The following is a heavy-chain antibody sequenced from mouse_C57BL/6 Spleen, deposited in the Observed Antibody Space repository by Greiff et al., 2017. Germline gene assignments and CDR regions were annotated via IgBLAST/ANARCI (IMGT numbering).Heavy chain of an antibody. J-gene: IGHJ1*03. CDR2: IDPSDSYT. D-gene: IGHD1-3*01. Sequence: QVQLQQPGAELVRPGTSVKLSCKASGYTFTSYWMHWVKQRPGQGLEWIGVIDPSDSYTNYNQKFKGKATLTVDTSSSTAYMQLSSLTSEDSAVYYCARLTLLYWYFDVWGTGTTFTVSS. CDR3: ARLTLLYWYFDV. CDR1: GYTFTSYW. V-gene: IGHV1-59*01.